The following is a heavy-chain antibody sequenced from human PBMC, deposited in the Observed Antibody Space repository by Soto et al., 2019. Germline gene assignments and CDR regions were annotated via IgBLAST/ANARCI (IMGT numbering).Heavy chain of an antibody. J-gene: IGHJ4*02. D-gene: IGHD2-8*02. V-gene: IGHV4-34*01. CDR3: ARDKITGLFDY. CDR1: GGSFSGYY. CDR2: INHSGST. Sequence: QVQLQQWGAGLLKPSETLSLTCAVYGGSFSGYYWTWIRQPPGTGLEWIGEINHSGSTNYNPSLKRPVAISVDSSKHQFSLRLSSVTAADTVVYYCARDKITGLFDYWGQGTLVTVSS.